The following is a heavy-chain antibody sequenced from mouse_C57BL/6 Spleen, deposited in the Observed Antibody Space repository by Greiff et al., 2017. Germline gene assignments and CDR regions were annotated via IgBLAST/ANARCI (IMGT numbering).Heavy chain of an antibody. Sequence: QVQLQQPGAELVKPGASVKLSCKASGYTFTSSWMHWVKQRPGRGLEWIGRIDPNSGGTKYNEKFKSKATLTVDKPSSTASMQLSSLTSEDAAVYYCARAYYDYDGAWFAYWGQGTLVTVSA. D-gene: IGHD2-4*01. CDR3: ARAYYDYDGAWFAY. J-gene: IGHJ3*01. V-gene: IGHV1-62-3*01. CDR2: IDPNSGGT. CDR1: GYTFTSSW.